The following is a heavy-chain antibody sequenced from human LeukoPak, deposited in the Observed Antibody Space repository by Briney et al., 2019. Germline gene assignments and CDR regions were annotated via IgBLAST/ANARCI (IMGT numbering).Heavy chain of an antibody. CDR3: ARAPTITANFDC. V-gene: IGHV3-53*01. CDR2: IYSDGTT. Sequence: PGGSLRLSCAASGFSVSSNFLSWVRQAPGKGPEWVSMIYSDGTTHYVDSVRGRFAISRDTSRNTVFLQMNSLRVEDTAIYYCARAPTITANFDCWGQRTLVTVSS. CDR1: GFSVSSNF. D-gene: IGHD1-20*01. J-gene: IGHJ4*02.